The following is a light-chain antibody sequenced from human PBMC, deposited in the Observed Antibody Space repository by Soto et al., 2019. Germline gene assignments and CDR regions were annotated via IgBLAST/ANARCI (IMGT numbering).Light chain of an antibody. CDR2: EVT. Sequence: QCALTQSASGSGSPGQSITISCTGTSYDVGGYDYVSWFQQHPGQAPKLIIYEVTYRPSGVSNRFSGSKSGNTASLTISGLQAEDEADYYCSSYTSRSTLVFGGGTKLTVL. V-gene: IGLV2-14*01. CDR3: SSYTSRSTLV. J-gene: IGLJ2*01. CDR1: SYDVGGYDY.